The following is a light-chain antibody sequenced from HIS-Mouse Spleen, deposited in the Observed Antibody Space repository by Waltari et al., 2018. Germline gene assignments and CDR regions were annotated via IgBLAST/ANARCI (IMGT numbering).Light chain of an antibody. J-gene: IGLJ2*01. Sequence: QSVLTQPPSASGTPGQRVTISCSGSSSNIGSNYVYWYQQLPGTAPKLLIYRNHRRPSGVPDRFSGSKAGTSASLAISGLRSEDEADYYCAAWDDSLSVHVVFGGGTKLTVL. V-gene: IGLV1-47*01. CDR3: AAWDDSLSVHVV. CDR2: RNH. CDR1: SSNIGSNY.